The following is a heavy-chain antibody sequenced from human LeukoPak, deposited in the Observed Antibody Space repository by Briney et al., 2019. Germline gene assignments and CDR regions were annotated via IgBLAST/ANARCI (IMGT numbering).Heavy chain of an antibody. J-gene: IGHJ4*02. CDR3: ARVRCSGGSCFYNFDY. D-gene: IGHD2-15*01. CDR1: GFTVSTNY. V-gene: IGHV3-66*01. Sequence: PGGSLRLSCAASGFTVSTNYMSWVRQAPGEGLEWVSVIYSGGSTYYADSVKGRFTISRDNAKNSLYLQMNSLRAEDTAVYYCARVRCSGGSCFYNFDYWGQGSLVTVSS. CDR2: IYSGGST.